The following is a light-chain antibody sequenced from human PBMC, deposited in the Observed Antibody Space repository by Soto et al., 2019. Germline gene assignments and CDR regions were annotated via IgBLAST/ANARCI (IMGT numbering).Light chain of an antibody. CDR1: QDISNY. J-gene: IGKJ2*01. V-gene: IGKV1-33*01. CDR2: DAS. Sequence: DIQMTQSPSSLSASVGDRVTITCQASQDISNYLNWYQQKPGKAPKLLIYDASNLETGVPSRFSGSGYGTDFTFTISSLQPEDIATYYCQQCDTLPYTFGQGTKLEIK. CDR3: QQCDTLPYT.